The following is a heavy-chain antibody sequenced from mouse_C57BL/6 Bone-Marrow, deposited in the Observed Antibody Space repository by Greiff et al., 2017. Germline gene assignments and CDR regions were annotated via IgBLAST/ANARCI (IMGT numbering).Heavy chain of an antibody. CDR3: ARRKYRQLRVRYAY. CDR1: GYTFTGHT. CDR2: IYPRDGST. D-gene: IGHD3-2*02. Sequence: QVQLTQSDAELVKPGASVKISCKVSGYTFTGHTFHWMQQRPEPGLEWIGYIYPRDGSTKYTEQFKGKATLTADKSSSTDYMQLNSLTSEDTAVYFCARRKYRQLRVRYAYWGQGTLVTVSA. V-gene: IGHV1-78*01. J-gene: IGHJ3*01.